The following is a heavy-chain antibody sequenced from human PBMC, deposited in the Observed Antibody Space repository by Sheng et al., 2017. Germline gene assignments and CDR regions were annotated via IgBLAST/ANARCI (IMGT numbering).Heavy chain of an antibody. D-gene: IGHD3-22*01. J-gene: IGHJ3*02. Sequence: QVQLQESGPGLVKPSETLSLTCAVSGYSISSGYYWGWIRQPPGKGLEWIGSIYHSGSTYYNPSLKSRVTISVDTSKNQFSLKLSSVTAADTVVYYCARDGITMIVVNSDAFDIWGQGTMVTVSS. V-gene: IGHV4-38-2*02. CDR3: ARDGITMIVVNSDAFDI. CDR2: IYHSGST. CDR1: GYSISSGYY.